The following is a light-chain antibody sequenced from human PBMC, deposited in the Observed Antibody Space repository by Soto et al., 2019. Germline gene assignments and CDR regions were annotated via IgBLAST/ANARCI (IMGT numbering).Light chain of an antibody. CDR2: GNS. J-gene: IGLJ1*01. Sequence: QSVLTQPPSVSGAPGQRVTISCTGSSSNIGAGYDVHWYQQLPGTAPKLLIYGNSNRPSGVPDRFSGSKSGTSASLAITGLQAEDEADYYCQSYDSSLSPYVFRTGTKLTVL. CDR3: QSYDSSLSPYV. V-gene: IGLV1-40*01. CDR1: SSNIGAGYD.